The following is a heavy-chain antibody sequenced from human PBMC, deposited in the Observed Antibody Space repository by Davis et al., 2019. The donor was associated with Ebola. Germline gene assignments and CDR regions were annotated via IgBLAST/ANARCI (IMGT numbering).Heavy chain of an antibody. D-gene: IGHD3-10*01. J-gene: IGHJ4*02. CDR3: ATYGSGSYY. CDR2: IWYDGSKK. V-gene: IGHV3-33*01. Sequence: GESLKISCVASGFIFSNYGMHWVRPAPDKGLEWVAVIWYDGSKKYYTDSVKGRFTTSRDNSKNILYLEMNNLRADDTAVYYCATYGSGSYYWGRGTRVTVSS. CDR1: GFIFSNYG.